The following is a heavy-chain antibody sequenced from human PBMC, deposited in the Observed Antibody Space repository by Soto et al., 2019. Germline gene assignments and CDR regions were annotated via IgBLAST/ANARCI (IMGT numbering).Heavy chain of an antibody. J-gene: IGHJ4*02. CDR3: AKDHTVTTFPPQGY. CDR2: ISGSGGST. D-gene: IGHD4-4*01. Sequence: PGGSLRLSCAASGFTFSSYAMSWVRQAPGKGLEWVSAISGSGGSTYYADSVKGRFTISRDNSKNTLYLQMNSLRAEDTAVYYCAKDHTVTTFPPQGYWGQGTLVTVSS. V-gene: IGHV3-23*01. CDR1: GFTFSSYA.